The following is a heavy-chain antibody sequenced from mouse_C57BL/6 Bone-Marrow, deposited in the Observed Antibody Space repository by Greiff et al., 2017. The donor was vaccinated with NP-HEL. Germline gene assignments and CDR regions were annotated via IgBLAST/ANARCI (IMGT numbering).Heavy chain of an antibody. Sequence: EVHLVESGGGLVQPKGSLKLSCAASGFSFNTYAMNWVRQAPGKGLEWVARIRSKSNNYATYYADSVKDRFTISRDDSESMLYLQMNNLKTEDTAMYYCVRLLPYYAMDYWGQGTSVTVSS. CDR3: VRLLPYYAMDY. CDR1: GFSFNTYA. V-gene: IGHV10-1*01. CDR2: IRSKSNNYAT. J-gene: IGHJ4*01.